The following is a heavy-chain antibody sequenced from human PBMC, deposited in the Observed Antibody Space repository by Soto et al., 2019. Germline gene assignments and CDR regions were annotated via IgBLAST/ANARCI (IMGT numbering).Heavy chain of an antibody. CDR3: ARWGPDKFLDY. Sequence: QVQLVESGGGVVQPGRSLRVSCAASGFTFSSHGMHWVRQAPGKGLEWVAVIWYDGSNKYYGESVKGRFIISRDNSKNIVELQMNSLRAEDTAIYHCARWGPDKFLDYWGQGTLVTVSS. CDR2: IWYDGSNK. V-gene: IGHV3-33*01. D-gene: IGHD3-16*01. CDR1: GFTFSSHG. J-gene: IGHJ4*02.